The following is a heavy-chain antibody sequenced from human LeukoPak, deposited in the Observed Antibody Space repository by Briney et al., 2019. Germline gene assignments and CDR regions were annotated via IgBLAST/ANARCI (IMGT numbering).Heavy chain of an antibody. J-gene: IGHJ4*02. CDR3: ARAPRGGYDRIDY. CDR2: INHSGST. CDR1: GGSFSGYY. Sequence: SETLSLTCAVYGGSFSGYYWSWIRQPPGKGLEWIGEINHSGSTNYNPSLKSRVTISVDTSKNQFSLKLSSVTAADTAVYYCARAPRGGYDRIDYWGQGTLVTVSS. V-gene: IGHV4-34*01. D-gene: IGHD5-12*01.